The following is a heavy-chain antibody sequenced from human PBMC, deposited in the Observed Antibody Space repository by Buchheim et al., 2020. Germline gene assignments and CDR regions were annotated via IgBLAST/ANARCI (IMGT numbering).Heavy chain of an antibody. V-gene: IGHV3-30-3*01. CDR2: ISYDGSNK. CDR3: AKVGSGSFLFDY. Sequence: QVQLVESGGGVVQPGRSLRLSCAASGFTFSGYAMHWVRQAPGKGLEWVAVISYDGSNKYYADSVKGRFTISRDNSKNTLYLQMNSLRAEDTAVYYCAKVGSGSFLFDYWGQGTL. J-gene: IGHJ4*02. D-gene: IGHD1-26*01. CDR1: GFTFSGYA.